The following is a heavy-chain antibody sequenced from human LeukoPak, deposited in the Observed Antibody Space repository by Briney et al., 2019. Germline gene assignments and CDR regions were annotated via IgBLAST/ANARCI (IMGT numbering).Heavy chain of an antibody. Sequence: GGSLRLSCAASGFTFSSYGMNWVRQAPGKGLEWVSVISGSGSITYYADFVKGRFTITRDNSKNTLHLQMNRLRAEDTALYYCAKDRFSVLTSTVDSWGQGTLVTVSS. CDR2: ISGSGSIT. CDR1: GFTFSSYG. CDR3: AKDRFSVLTSTVDS. D-gene: IGHD3-9*01. J-gene: IGHJ4*02. V-gene: IGHV3-23*01.